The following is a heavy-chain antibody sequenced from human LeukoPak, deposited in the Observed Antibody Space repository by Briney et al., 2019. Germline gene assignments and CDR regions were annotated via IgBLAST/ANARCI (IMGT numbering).Heavy chain of an antibody. D-gene: IGHD6-6*01. CDR3: ARLPLRSIAVGYYGMDV. Sequence: ASVTVSCKASGGTFSSYAISWVRQAPGQGLEWMGGIIPIFGTANYAQKFQGRVTITADESTSTAYMELSSLRSEDTAVYYCARLPLRSIAVGYYGMDVWGQGTTVTVSS. V-gene: IGHV1-69*13. CDR1: GGTFSSYA. CDR2: IIPIFGTA. J-gene: IGHJ6*02.